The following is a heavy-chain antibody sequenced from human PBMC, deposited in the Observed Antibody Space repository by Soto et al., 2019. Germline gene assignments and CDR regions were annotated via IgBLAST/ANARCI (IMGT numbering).Heavy chain of an antibody. J-gene: IGHJ4*02. CDR1: GFTFSNAW. D-gene: IGHD3-22*01. CDR3: TTDPGGPYYYDSGDRMWNY. V-gene: IGHV3-15*07. Sequence: GGSLRLSCAASGFTFSNAWMNWVRQAPGKGLEWVGRIKSKTDGGTTDYAAPVKGRFTISRDDSKNTLYLQMNSLKTEDTAVYYCTTDPGGPYYYDSGDRMWNYWGQGTLVTVSS. CDR2: IKSKTDGGTT.